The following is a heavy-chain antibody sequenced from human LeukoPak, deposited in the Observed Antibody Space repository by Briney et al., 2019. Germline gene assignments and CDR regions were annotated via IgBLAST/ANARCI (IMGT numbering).Heavy chain of an antibody. V-gene: IGHV1-69*04. J-gene: IGHJ4*02. D-gene: IGHD3-10*01. CDR2: IIPIFGIA. Sequence: SVKVSCKASVGTFSSYAISWVRQAPGQGLEWMGRIIPIFGIANYAQKFQGRVTITADKSTSTAYMELSSLRSEDTAVYYCARGRRGNYGSATDRFDYWGQGTLVTVSS. CDR3: ARGRRGNYGSATDRFDY. CDR1: VGTFSSYA.